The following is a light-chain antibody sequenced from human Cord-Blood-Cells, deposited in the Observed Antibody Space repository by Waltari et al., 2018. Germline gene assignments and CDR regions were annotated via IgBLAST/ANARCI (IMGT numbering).Light chain of an antibody. Sequence: DIQMTQSPSSLSASVGDRVTITCRASQSISSYLNWYQQKPGKAPKLLIYGASSLQSGGPSKVSGSGSWTDFTPNISSLQPEDFATYYCQQSYSTPRTFGQGTKLEIK. CDR1: QSISSY. V-gene: IGKV1-39*01. J-gene: IGKJ2*02. CDR3: QQSYSTPRT. CDR2: GAS.